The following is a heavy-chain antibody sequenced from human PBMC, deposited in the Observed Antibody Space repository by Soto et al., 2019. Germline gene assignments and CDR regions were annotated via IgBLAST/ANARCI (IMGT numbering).Heavy chain of an antibody. CDR1: GYTFTRSG. CDR3: ARGLNGYLYYFDY. Sequence: ASVKVSCKASGYTFTRSGISWVRQAPGQGLEWMGWISTYNGDTNYAQTFQGRVTMTTDTSTSTAYMELRSLRSDDTAVYYCARGLNGYLYYFDYWGQGTLVTVSS. J-gene: IGHJ4*02. V-gene: IGHV1-18*01. CDR2: ISTYNGDT. D-gene: IGHD5-18*01.